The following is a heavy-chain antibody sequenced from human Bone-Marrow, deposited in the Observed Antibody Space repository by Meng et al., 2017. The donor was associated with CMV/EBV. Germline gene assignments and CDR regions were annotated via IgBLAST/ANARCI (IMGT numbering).Heavy chain of an antibody. V-gene: IGHV4-39*01. Sequence: SETLSLTCTVSGGSISSSSYYWGWIRQPPGKGLEWIGSIYYSGSTYYNPSLKSRVTISVDTSKNQFSLKLSSVTAADTAVYYCARHPYYYYGMYVWGQGTTVTVSS. CDR2: IYYSGST. CDR1: GGSISSSSYY. CDR3: ARHPYYYYGMYV. J-gene: IGHJ6*02.